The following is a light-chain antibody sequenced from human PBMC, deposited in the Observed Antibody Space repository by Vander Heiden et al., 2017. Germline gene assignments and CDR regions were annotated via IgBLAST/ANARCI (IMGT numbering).Light chain of an antibody. Sequence: IVMTQSPDPLAVSLGERATINCKFSQSVLHSSNNKNYLAWYQQKPGQPPKLLIYWASTRESGVPDRFSGSGSGTDFTLAISSLQAEDVAVYYCQQYYTNPHTFGQGTKLEIK. J-gene: IGKJ2*01. CDR2: WAS. CDR1: QSVLHSSNNKNY. V-gene: IGKV4-1*01. CDR3: QQYYTNPHT.